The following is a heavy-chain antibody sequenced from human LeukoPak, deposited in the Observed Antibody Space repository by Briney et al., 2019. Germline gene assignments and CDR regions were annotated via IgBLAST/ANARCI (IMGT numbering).Heavy chain of an antibody. J-gene: IGHJ4*02. Sequence: ASVKVSCKASGGTFSSYAISWVRQAPGQGLEWMGGIIPIFGTANYAQKFQGRVTITADKSTSTAYMGLSSLRSEDTAVYYCARVPSYGSGSYYTDWGQGTLVTVSS. CDR3: ARVPSYGSGSYYTD. V-gene: IGHV1-69*06. CDR1: GGTFSSYA. D-gene: IGHD3-10*01. CDR2: IIPIFGTA.